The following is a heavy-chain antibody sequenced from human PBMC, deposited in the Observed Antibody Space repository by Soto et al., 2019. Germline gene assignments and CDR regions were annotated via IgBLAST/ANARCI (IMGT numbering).Heavy chain of an antibody. D-gene: IGHD6-19*01. CDR3: ARDKRAVAGTALWYAFDI. CDR2: INPSGGST. J-gene: IGHJ3*02. V-gene: IGHV1-46*03. Sequence: ASVKVSCKASGYTFTRYYMHWVRQAPGQGHKWIGLINPSGGSTSYAQKFQGRVTMTRDTSTSTVYMELSSLRSEDTAVYYCARDKRAVAGTALWYAFDIWGQGTMVTVSS. CDR1: GYTFTRYY.